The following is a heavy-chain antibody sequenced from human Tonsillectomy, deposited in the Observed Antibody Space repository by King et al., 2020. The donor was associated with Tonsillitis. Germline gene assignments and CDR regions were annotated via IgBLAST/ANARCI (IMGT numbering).Heavy chain of an antibody. CDR1: GGSISSNY. J-gene: IGHJ1*01. V-gene: IGHV4-59*08. Sequence: QLQESGPGLVKPSETLSLICTVSGGSISSNYWTWIRQPPGKGLEWIGYIYYNGNTYYNPSLNSRVTISVDTSKNQFSLRLSSVTAADPAVYFCARHEXXYXXGSYXPAQYFQHWGRGSLVTVSS. CDR2: IYYNGNT. CDR3: ARHEXXYXXGSYXPAQYFQH. D-gene: IGHD3-10*01.